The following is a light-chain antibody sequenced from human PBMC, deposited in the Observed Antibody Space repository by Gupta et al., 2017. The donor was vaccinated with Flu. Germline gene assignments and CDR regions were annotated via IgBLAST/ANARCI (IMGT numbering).Light chain of an antibody. CDR2: KDS. Sequence: SELTQPPSVSVSPGQSARINCSGDAVPTQYAYWYQQKPGQAPLLVIYKDSERPSGIPERLSGSSSGTTATLTIGGVRAEDEADYFCQSADSSGTYVVFGGGTKLTVL. V-gene: IGLV3-25*02. CDR3: QSADSSGTYVV. J-gene: IGLJ2*01. CDR1: AVPTQY.